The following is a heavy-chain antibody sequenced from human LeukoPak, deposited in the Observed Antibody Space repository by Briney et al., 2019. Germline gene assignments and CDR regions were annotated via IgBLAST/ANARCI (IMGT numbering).Heavy chain of an antibody. J-gene: IGHJ5*02. Sequence: GGSLRLSCEASGYIFTNNWMTWFRQAPGKGLEWVANVNEDGSEQNYLDSVKGRFTISRDNAKNSVYLQMNNLRVEETAVYYRASGRGWIDPWGQGTLVTVSS. V-gene: IGHV3-7*01. D-gene: IGHD2-15*01. CDR1: GYIFTNNW. CDR3: ASGRGWIDP. CDR2: VNEDGSEQ.